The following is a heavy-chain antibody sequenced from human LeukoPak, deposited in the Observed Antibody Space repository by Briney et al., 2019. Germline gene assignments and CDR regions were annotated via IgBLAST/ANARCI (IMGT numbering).Heavy chain of an antibody. Sequence: TGGSLRLSCAASGFTFDDYAMHWVRQAPGRGLEWVATIKKDGSEKFYVDSVKGRFTISRDNAKNSLYLQMNSLRVEDTAVYYCARDGGGAGHYKGVDYWGQGTLVTVSS. CDR2: IKKDGSEK. D-gene: IGHD3-9*01. J-gene: IGHJ4*02. CDR1: GFTFDDYA. CDR3: ARDGGGAGHYKGVDY. V-gene: IGHV3-7*01.